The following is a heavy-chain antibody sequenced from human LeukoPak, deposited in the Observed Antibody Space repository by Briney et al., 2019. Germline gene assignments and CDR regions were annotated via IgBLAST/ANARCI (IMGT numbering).Heavy chain of an antibody. CDR3: ARVSHYGSGSYGLNWFDP. Sequence: SETLSLTCTVSGGSIFSFSYYWSWIRQPAGKGLEWIGYIYYSGSTNYNPSLKSRVTISVDTSKNQFSLKLSSVTAADTAVYYCARVSHYGSGSYGLNWFDPWGQGTLVTVSS. D-gene: IGHD3-10*01. J-gene: IGHJ5*02. CDR2: IYYSGST. V-gene: IGHV4-61*10. CDR1: GGSIFSFSYY.